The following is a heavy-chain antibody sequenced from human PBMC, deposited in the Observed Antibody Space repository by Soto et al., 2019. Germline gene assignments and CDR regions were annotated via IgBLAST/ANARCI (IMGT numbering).Heavy chain of an antibody. D-gene: IGHD2-2*01. Sequence: ASVKVSCQASGSTFTSYDINWVRQATGQGLEWMGWMNPNSGNTGYAQKFQGRVTMTRNTSISTAYMELSSLRSEDTAVYYCAIPFRYCSSTSCYGVDYYYYMDVWGKGTTVTVS. CDR1: GSTFTSYD. J-gene: IGHJ6*03. CDR2: MNPNSGNT. V-gene: IGHV1-8*01. CDR3: AIPFRYCSSTSCYGVDYYYYMDV.